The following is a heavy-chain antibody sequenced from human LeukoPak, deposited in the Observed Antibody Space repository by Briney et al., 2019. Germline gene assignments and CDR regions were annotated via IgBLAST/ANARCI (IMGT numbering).Heavy chain of an antibody. V-gene: IGHV3-23*01. D-gene: IGHD2-15*01. J-gene: IGHJ4*02. CDR2: ISGSGGST. Sequence: GGSLRLSCIGTGFTFSFDAMGWVRQAPGKGLEWVSGISGSGGSTYYADSVRGRFTISRDDSKHTLYLQMNSLRVEDTAIYYCAKDRGRVWVQVANWGQGTLVTVSS. CDR3: AKDRGRVWVQVAN. CDR1: GFTFSFDA.